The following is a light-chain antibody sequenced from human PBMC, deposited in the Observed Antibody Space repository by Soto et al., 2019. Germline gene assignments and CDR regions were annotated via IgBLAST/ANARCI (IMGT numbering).Light chain of an antibody. CDR3: GTWDSSLSAEV. V-gene: IGLV1-51*01. J-gene: IGLJ3*02. Sequence: QSVLTQPPSVSAAPGQKVTISCSGSSSNIGNNYVSWYQQLPGTAPKLLIYDNNKRPSGIPDRSSGSKSGTSATLGITGRQTGDEADYYCGTWDSSLSAEVFGGGTKLTVL. CDR1: SSNIGNNY. CDR2: DNN.